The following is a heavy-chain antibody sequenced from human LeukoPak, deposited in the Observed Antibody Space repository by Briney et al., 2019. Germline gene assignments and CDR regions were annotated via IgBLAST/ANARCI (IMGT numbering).Heavy chain of an antibody. CDR2: IYGGGDT. D-gene: IGHD3-10*01. CDR3: AKDFGGIFDY. CDR1: GFTVTDNY. Sequence: PGGSLRLSCAASGFTVTDNYMNWVRQSSGKGLEWVSVIYGGGDTNYADSVKGRFTISRDNSKNTLYLQMNSLRAEDTAVYYCAKDFGGIFDYWGQGTLVTVSS. V-gene: IGHV3-53*01. J-gene: IGHJ4*02.